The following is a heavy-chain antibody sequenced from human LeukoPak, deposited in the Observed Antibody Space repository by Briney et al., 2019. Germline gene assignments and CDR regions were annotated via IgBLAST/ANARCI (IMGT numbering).Heavy chain of an antibody. D-gene: IGHD6-6*01. J-gene: IGHJ5*02. CDR1: GFTFTRYA. V-gene: IGHV3-23*01. CDR2: ITGSGQGS. CDR3: AKDPYSSSTFDWFDP. Sequence: GGSLRLSCAASGFTFTRYAMSWVRQAPGKRLEWVSGITGSGQGSYYADSVKGRFTISRDNSKNTLYLEMKSLRAEDTAVYYCAKDPYSSSTFDWFDPWGQGTLVIVSS.